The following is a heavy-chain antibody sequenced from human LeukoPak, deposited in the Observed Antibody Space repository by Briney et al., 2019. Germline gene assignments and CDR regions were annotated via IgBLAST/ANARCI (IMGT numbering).Heavy chain of an antibody. CDR3: AKTGYSSSWSMENGRYGMDV. D-gene: IGHD6-13*01. Sequence: GGSLRLSCAASGFTFSSYAMSWVRQAPGKGLEWVSAISGSGGSTYYADSVKGRFTISRDNSKNTLYLQMNSLRAEDTAVYYCAKTGYSSSWSMENGRYGMDVWGQGTTVTVSS. V-gene: IGHV3-23*01. J-gene: IGHJ6*02. CDR1: GFTFSSYA. CDR2: ISGSGGST.